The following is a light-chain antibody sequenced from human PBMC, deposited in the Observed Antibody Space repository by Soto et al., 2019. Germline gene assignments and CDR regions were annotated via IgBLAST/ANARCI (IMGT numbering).Light chain of an antibody. CDR2: DVS. Sequence: QSALTQPASVSGSPGQSITISCTGTSSDVGGYNYVSWYQQLPGKAPKLMIYDVSNRPSGVSNRFSGSKSGNTASLTISGLQAEDEADYYCSSYTSSSKVFGGGTKLTVL. J-gene: IGLJ2*01. CDR1: SSDVGGYNY. V-gene: IGLV2-14*01. CDR3: SSYTSSSKV.